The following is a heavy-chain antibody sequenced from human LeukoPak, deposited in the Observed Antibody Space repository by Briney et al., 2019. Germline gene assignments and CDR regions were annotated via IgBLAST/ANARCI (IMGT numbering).Heavy chain of an antibody. CDR1: GYTFTSYD. CDR2: MNPISGNT. CDR3: ARPYCSGGDCLRYFDL. J-gene: IGHJ2*01. Sequence: EASVNVSCKASGYTFTSYDISWVRQATGQGLEWMGWMNPISGNTGYAQKFQGRVTMTRSTSISTAYMELSSLRSEDTAVYYCARPYCSGGDCLRYFDLWGRGTLITVSS. V-gene: IGHV1-8*01. D-gene: IGHD2-15*01.